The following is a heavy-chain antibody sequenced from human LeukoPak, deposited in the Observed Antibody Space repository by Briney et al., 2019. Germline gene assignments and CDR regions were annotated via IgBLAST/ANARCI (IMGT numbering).Heavy chain of an antibody. CDR2: MYYSGST. V-gene: IGHV4-30-4*01. D-gene: IGHD5-24*01. J-gene: IGHJ4*02. Sequence: PSETLSLTCTVSGGSISSGDYYWSWIRQPPGKGLEWIGYMYYSGSTYYNPSLKSRATISVDTSKNQFSLKLSSVTAADTAVYYCARVEMATIIDYYFDYWGQGTLVTVSS. CDR1: GGSISSGDYY. CDR3: ARVEMATIIDYYFDY.